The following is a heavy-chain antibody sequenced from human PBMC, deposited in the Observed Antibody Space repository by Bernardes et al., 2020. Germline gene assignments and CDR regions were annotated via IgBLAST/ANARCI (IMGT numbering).Heavy chain of an antibody. CDR2: INPNSGGT. V-gene: IGHV1-2*04. J-gene: IGHJ4*02. CDR1: GYTFTGYY. D-gene: IGHD4-17*01. Sequence: ASVKVSCKASGYTFTGYYMHWVRQAPGQGLEWMGWINPNSGGTNYAQKFQGWVTMTRDTSISTAYMELSRLRSDDTAVYYCARAWSTTVTHAGFDYWGQGTLVTVSS. CDR3: ARAWSTTVTHAGFDY.